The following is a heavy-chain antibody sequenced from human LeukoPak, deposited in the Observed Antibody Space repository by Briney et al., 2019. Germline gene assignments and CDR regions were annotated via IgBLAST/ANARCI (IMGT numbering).Heavy chain of an antibody. D-gene: IGHD3-10*01. CDR3: ANSRPFGVWGYYMDV. Sequence: PGGSRRLSCAASGFTFSSYGMSWVRQAPGKGLEWVSGINWNGGSTGYADSVKGRFTISRDNAKNTLYLQMNSLRAEDTAMYYCANSRPFGVWGYYMDVWGKGTTVTVSS. CDR2: INWNGGST. V-gene: IGHV3-20*04. J-gene: IGHJ6*03. CDR1: GFTFSSYG.